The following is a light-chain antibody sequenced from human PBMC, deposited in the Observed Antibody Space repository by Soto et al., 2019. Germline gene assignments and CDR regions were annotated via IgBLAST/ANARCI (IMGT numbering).Light chain of an antibody. CDR2: LNSDGSH. V-gene: IGLV4-69*01. CDR3: QTWGYGIVV. J-gene: IGLJ2*01. CDR1: SGHSNYA. Sequence: QAVLTQSPSASASLGASVKLTCTLSSGHSNYAIAWHQQQSEKGPRYLMKLNSDGSHSKGDGIPDRFSGSSSGAERYLTISSLHSEDEADYYCQTWGYGIVVFGGGTKLTVL.